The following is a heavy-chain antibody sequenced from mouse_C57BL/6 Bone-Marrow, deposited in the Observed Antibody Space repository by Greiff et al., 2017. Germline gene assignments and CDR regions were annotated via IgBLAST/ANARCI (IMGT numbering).Heavy chain of an antibody. CDR2: ISSSGST. Sequence: ESGPALVKPSQTVSLTCTVTGYSITNGNHWWNWLRQVSGSKLEWIGFISSSGSTDSTPSLKSRISITRNTSKNQLFLQFNSVTTEDIATYYCARTPTMVTGYFDVWGTGTTVTVSS. V-gene: IGHV3-4*01. CDR3: ARTPTMVTGYFDV. J-gene: IGHJ1*03. CDR1: GYSITNGNHW. D-gene: IGHD2-9*01.